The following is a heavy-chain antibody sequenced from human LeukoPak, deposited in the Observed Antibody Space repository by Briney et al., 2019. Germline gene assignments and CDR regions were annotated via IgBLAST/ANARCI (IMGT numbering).Heavy chain of an antibody. J-gene: IGHJ4*02. V-gene: IGHV1-69*05. Sequence: ASVKVSCKASGGTLSSYAISLVRQAPGQGLEWMGRIIPIFGTANYAQKFQGRVTITTDESTSTAYMELSSLRSEDTAVYYCARDVVVAVAATPVYFDYWGQGTLVTVSS. CDR1: GGTLSSYA. D-gene: IGHD2-15*01. CDR3: ARDVVVAVAATPVYFDY. CDR2: IIPIFGTA.